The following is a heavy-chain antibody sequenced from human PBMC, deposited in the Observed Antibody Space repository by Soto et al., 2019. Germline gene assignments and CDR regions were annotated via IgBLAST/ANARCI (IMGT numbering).Heavy chain of an antibody. V-gene: IGHV3-23*01. Sequence: GSLRLSCAASGFTFSSYAMNWVRQAPGKGLEWVSSISGSSGGTYYADSVKGRFTISADKSFSTAYLQWSSLKASDTAIYFCARLELTGLDNWGQGTPVTVSS. CDR3: ARLELTGLDN. J-gene: IGHJ4*02. CDR1: GFTFSSYA. CDR2: ISGSSGGT. D-gene: IGHD3-9*01.